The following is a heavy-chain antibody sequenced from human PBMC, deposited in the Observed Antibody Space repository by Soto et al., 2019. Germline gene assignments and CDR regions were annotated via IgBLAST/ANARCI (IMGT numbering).Heavy chain of an antibody. V-gene: IGHV4-39*01. CDR1: GGSISSSSYY. CDR2: IYYSGST. J-gene: IGHJ6*03. D-gene: IGHD2-15*01. CDR3: ARKGYCSGGSCYVQLNYYYYYMDV. Sequence: SETLSLTCTVSGGSISSSSYYWGWIRQPPGKGLEWIGSIYYSGSTYYNPSLKSRVTISVDTSKNQFSLKLSSVTAADTAVYYCARKGYCSGGSCYVQLNYYYYYMDVWGKGTTVTVSS.